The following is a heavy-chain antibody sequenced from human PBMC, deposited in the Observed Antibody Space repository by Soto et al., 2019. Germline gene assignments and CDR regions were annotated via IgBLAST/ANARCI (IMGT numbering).Heavy chain of an antibody. CDR2: MNPNSGNT. D-gene: IGHD3-16*02. J-gene: IGHJ4*02. V-gene: IGHV1-8*01. CDR3: ARGGRYYDYIWGSYRPDY. Sequence: ASVKVSCKASGYTFTSYDINWVRQATGQGLEWMGWMNPNSGNTGYAQRFQGRVTMTRNTSISTAYMELSSLRSEDTAVYYCARGGRYYDYIWGSYRPDYWGQGTLVTVSS. CDR1: GYTFTSYD.